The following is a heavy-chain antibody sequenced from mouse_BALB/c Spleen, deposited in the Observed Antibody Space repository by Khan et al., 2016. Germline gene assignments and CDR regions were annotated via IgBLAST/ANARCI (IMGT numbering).Heavy chain of an antibody. D-gene: IGHD2-4*01. J-gene: IGHJ3*01. V-gene: IGHV1S135*01. CDR3: ARYDYDVVWFAY. CDR2: SDPYNGGI. Sequence: VQLQQSGPELVKPGASVKVSCKASGYPFTDYNMYWVKQSRRKSLEWIGYSDPYNGGINYNQKFKGKATLTVDKSSSTAFMHLNSLTSEDSAVYYCARYDYDVVWFAYWGQGTLVTVSA. CDR1: GYPFTDYN.